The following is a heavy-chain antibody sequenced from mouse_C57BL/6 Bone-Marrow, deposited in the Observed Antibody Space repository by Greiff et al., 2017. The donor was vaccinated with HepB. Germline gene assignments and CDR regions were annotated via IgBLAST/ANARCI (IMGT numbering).Heavy chain of an antibody. D-gene: IGHD1-1*01. CDR1: GFSLTSYG. CDR2: IWRGGST. CDR3: AKKDYYGSSYGFAY. Sequence: VKLQQSGPGLVQPSQSLSITCTVSGFSLTSYGVHWVRQSPGKGLEWLGVIWRGGSTDYNAAFMSRLSITKDNSKSQVFFKMNSLQADDTAIYYCAKKDYYGSSYGFAYWGQGTLVTVSA. V-gene: IGHV2-5*01. J-gene: IGHJ3*01.